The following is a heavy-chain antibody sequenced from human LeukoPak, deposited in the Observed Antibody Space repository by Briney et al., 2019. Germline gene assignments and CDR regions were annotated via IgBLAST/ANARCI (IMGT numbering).Heavy chain of an antibody. J-gene: IGHJ4*02. D-gene: IGHD3-22*01. CDR2: ISSSGSTI. CDR3: ARADSSGYYPTVFDY. V-gene: IGHV3-11*01. CDR1: GLTFSDYY. Sequence: GGSLRLSCAASGLTFSDYYMSWIRQAPGKGLEWVSYISSSGSTIYYADSVKGRFTISRDNAKNSLYLQMNSLRAEDTAVYYCARADSSGYYPTVFDYWGQGTLVTVSS.